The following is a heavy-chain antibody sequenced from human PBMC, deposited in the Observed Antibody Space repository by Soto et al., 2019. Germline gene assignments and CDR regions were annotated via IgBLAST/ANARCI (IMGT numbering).Heavy chain of an antibody. V-gene: IGHV3-23*01. D-gene: IGHD3-10*01. CDR1: GFTFSSYA. Sequence: EVQLLESGGGLVQPGGSLRLSCAASGFTFSSYAMSWVRQAPGKGLEWVSAISGSGGSTYYADSVKGRFTISRDNSKNTLYQQMNSLRAEDTAVYYCAKDRLRVTMVRVSFDYWGQGTLVTVSS. CDR2: ISGSGGST. CDR3: AKDRLRVTMVRVSFDY. J-gene: IGHJ4*02.